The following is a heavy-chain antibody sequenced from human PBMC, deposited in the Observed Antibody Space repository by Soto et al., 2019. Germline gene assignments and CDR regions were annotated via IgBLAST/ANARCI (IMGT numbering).Heavy chain of an antibody. CDR3: ARARITMVRGVTKFVY. Sequence: PSETLSLTCAVYGGSFSGYYWSWIRQPPGKGLEWIGEINHSGSTNYNPSLKSRVTISIDTSKNQFSLKLSSVTAADTAVYYCARARITMVRGVTKFVYWGQGTLVTGSS. V-gene: IGHV4-34*01. D-gene: IGHD3-10*01. J-gene: IGHJ4*02. CDR1: GGSFSGYY. CDR2: INHSGST.